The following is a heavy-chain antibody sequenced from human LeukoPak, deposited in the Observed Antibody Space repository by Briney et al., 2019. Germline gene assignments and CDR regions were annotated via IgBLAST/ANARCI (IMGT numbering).Heavy chain of an antibody. V-gene: IGHV3-30*02. Sequence: GGSLRLSCAASGFTFSNYNMNWVRQAPGKGLEWVAFIRYDGSNKYYADSVKGRFTISRDNPKNTLYLQMNSLRAEDTAVYYCAKWVGIAAAGTPDDYWGQGTLVTVSS. D-gene: IGHD6-13*01. J-gene: IGHJ4*02. CDR2: IRYDGSNK. CDR1: GFTFSNYN. CDR3: AKWVGIAAAGTPDDY.